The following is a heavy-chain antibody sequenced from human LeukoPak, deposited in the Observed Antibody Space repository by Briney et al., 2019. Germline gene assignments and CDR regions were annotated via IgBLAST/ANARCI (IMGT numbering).Heavy chain of an antibody. CDR1: GGSISSYY. CDR3: ARDLPYCSGGSCST. Sequence: SETLSLTCTVSGGSISSYYWSWIRQPPGKGLEWIGYIYYSGSTNYNPSLKSRVTISVDTSKNQFSLKLSSATAADTAVYYCARDLPYCSGGSCSTWGQGTLATVSS. CDR2: IYYSGST. V-gene: IGHV4-59*01. J-gene: IGHJ5*02. D-gene: IGHD2-15*01.